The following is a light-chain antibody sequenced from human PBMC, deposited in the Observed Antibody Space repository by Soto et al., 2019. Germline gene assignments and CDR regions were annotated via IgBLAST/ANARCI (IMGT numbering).Light chain of an antibody. CDR2: SSS. J-gene: IGKJ1*01. Sequence: AMTQSPATLSLSLGEGATLSCRASQSVNNIYLAWYQQKPGQAPRLLIYSSSSRAAGIPDRFSGSGSGTDFTLTIRRLEPEDFAVYYCQQYARSPWTFGQGTKVDIK. CDR3: QQYARSPWT. V-gene: IGKV3-20*01. CDR1: QSVNNIY.